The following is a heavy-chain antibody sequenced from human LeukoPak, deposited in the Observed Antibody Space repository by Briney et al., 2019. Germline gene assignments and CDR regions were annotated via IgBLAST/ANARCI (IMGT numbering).Heavy chain of an antibody. CDR3: ARCGEPSYDILTGYSRFDY. V-gene: IGHV1-18*01. CDR1: GYTFTSYG. D-gene: IGHD3-9*01. J-gene: IGHJ4*02. CDR2: IRVYNGDT. Sequence: ASVKVSCKASGYTFTSYGISWVRQAPGQGLEWMGWIRVYNGDTNYAQKLQGRVTMTTDTSTSTAYMELRSLRSDDTAVYYCARCGEPSYDILTGYSRFDYWGQGTLVTVSS.